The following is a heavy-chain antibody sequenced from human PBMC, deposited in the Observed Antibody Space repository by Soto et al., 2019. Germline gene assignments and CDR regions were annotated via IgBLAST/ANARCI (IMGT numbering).Heavy chain of an antibody. CDR1: GYTLSSFG. CDR3: ARFTPPLDS. D-gene: IGHD2-15*01. J-gene: IGHJ5*01. V-gene: IGHV1-18*01. CDR2: ISAYNGNT. Sequence: GASGKGSCKASGYTLSSFGISWVRQAPGQGLEWMGWISAYNGNTNYAQKLQGRVTMTTDTSTSTAYMELRSLRSDDTAVYYCARFTPPLDSWGQGTLVTVSS.